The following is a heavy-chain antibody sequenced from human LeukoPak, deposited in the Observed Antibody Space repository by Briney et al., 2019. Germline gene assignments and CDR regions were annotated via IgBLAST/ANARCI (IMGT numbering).Heavy chain of an antibody. CDR1: GFTFIRYA. CDR2: ISGNGDSA. Sequence: GGSLRLSCEASGFTFIRYAMSWVRQAPGMGLEWVSTISGNGDSAYYADSVKGRFTISRDNSKNTLYLQMDSLRAEDTAVYYCPRKYDSSGYFDYWGQGTLVTVSS. D-gene: IGHD3-22*01. J-gene: IGHJ4*02. CDR3: PRKYDSSGYFDY. V-gene: IGHV3-23*01.